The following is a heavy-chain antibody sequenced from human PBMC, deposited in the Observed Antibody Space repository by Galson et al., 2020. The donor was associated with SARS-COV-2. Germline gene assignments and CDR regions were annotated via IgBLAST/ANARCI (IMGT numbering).Heavy chain of an antibody. CDR1: GFTFDDYA. D-gene: IGHD3-22*01. CDR3: AKDRVYYDSSGYTLND. Sequence: GESLKISCAASGFTFDDYAMHWVRPAPGKGLEWVSLISWDGGSTYYADSVKGRFTISRDNSKNSLYLQMNSLRAEDTALYYCAKDRVYYDSSGYTLNDWGQGTLVTVSS. J-gene: IGHJ4*02. V-gene: IGHV3-43D*04. CDR2: ISWDGGST.